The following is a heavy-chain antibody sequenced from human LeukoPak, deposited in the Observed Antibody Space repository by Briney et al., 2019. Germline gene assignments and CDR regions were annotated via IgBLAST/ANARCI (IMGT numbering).Heavy chain of an antibody. V-gene: IGHV3-7*01. Sequence: ASLILSCATCGFSFNTFWKNWVRQAPGEGLEKVASINQGGTEKYYVDSVKGRFTISRDNAKNSLYLQMYGLTAEDTGVYYCATAGPPAGLYFDNWGQGTLVTVSS. D-gene: IGHD2-2*01. J-gene: IGHJ4*02. CDR2: INQGGTEK. CDR1: GFSFNTFW. CDR3: ATAGPPAGLYFDN.